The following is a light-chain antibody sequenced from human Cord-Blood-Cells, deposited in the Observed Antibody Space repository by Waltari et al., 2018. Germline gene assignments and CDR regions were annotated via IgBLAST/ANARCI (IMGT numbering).Light chain of an antibody. CDR3: QQYNSYSYT. V-gene: IGKV1-5*03. Sequence: DIQMTQSPSTLSASVGDRVTITCRASQSISSWLVWYQQKPGKAPKLLIYKASSLESGVPSRFSGSGSGTEFTLTISSLQPDDFATYYCQQYNSYSYTFGQGIKLEIK. CDR1: QSISSW. J-gene: IGKJ2*01. CDR2: KAS.